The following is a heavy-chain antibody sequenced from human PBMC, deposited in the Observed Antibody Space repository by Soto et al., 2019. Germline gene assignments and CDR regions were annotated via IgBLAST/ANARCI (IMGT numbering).Heavy chain of an antibody. D-gene: IGHD3-16*01. CDR1: GFTFSDYY. CDR2: ISGRSSTI. Sequence: QVQLVESGGGLVKPGGSLRLSCEASGFTFSDYYMTWIRQAPGKGLEWVSFISGRSSTIQYADSVKGRFTISRDNGKNSVYLQMNSLRVEDTAVYYCAKDGGLLRYGYDIWGQGTMVTVSS. J-gene: IGHJ3*02. CDR3: AKDGGLLRYGYDI. V-gene: IGHV3-11*01.